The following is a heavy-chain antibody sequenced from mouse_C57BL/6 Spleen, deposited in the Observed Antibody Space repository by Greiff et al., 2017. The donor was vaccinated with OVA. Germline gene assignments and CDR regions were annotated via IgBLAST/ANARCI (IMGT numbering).Heavy chain of an antibody. Sequence: QVQLQQSGAELVKPGASVKLSCKASGYTFTSYWMHWVKQRPGQGLEWIGMIHPNSGSTNYNEKFKSKATLTVDKSSSTAYMQLSSLTSEDSAVYYCARPHSNYGYFDVWGTGTTVTVSS. CDR3: ARPHSNYGYFDV. V-gene: IGHV1-64*01. CDR1: GYTFTSYW. D-gene: IGHD2-5*01. J-gene: IGHJ1*03. CDR2: IHPNSGST.